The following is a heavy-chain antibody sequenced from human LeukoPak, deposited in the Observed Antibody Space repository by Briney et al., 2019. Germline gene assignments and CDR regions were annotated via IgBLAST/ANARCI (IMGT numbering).Heavy chain of an antibody. CDR3: ARGGQGCSGGSCDGGYYGMDV. CDR2: ISSSGSTI. D-gene: IGHD2-15*01. J-gene: IGHJ6*02. V-gene: IGHV3-11*01. Sequence: GGSLRLSCAASGFTFSDYYMSWIRQAPGKGLEWVSYISSSGSTIYYADSVKGRFTISRDNAKNSLYLQMNSLRAEDTAVYYCARGGQGCSGGSCDGGYYGMDVWGQGTTVTVSS. CDR1: GFTFSDYY.